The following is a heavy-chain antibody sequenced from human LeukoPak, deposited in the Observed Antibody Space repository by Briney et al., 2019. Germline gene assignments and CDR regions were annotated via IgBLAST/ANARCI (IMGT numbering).Heavy chain of an antibody. CDR2: INHSGST. CDR1: GGSFSGYY. V-gene: IGHV4-34*01. D-gene: IGHD2-2*01. J-gene: IGHJ5*02. CDR3: ARAGVVVVPAASRWFDP. Sequence: SGTLSLTCAVYGGSFSGYYWSWIRQPPGKGLEWIGEINHSGSTSYNPSLKSRVTISVDTSKNQFSLKLSSVTAADTAVYYCARAGVVVVPAASRWFDPWGQGTLVTVSS.